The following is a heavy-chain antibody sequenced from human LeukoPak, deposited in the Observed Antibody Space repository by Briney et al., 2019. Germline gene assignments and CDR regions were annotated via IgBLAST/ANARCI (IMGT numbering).Heavy chain of an antibody. D-gene: IGHD6-6*01. CDR1: GFTFSSYW. Sequence: GGSLRLSCAASGFTFSSYWMSWVRQAPGKGLEWVANIKQDGSEKYYVDSVKGRFTISRDNAKNSLYLQMNSLRAEDTAVYYCARKSCGQLHDTLDVWGKGTTVTVSS. V-gene: IGHV3-7*01. J-gene: IGHJ6*04. CDR3: ARKSCGQLHDTLDV. CDR2: IKQDGSEK.